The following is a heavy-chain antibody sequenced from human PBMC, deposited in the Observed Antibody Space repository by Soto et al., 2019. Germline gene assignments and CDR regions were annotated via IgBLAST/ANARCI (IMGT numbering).Heavy chain of an antibody. CDR1: GFAFSNYW. Sequence: PGESLKISCKTSGFAFSNYWVGWVRQMPGKGFEWMGITYPGDSATKYSPSFQGHVTISSDKSTNTAYLQWSSLRASDTAIHFCAANIRNDPDPLSPYWCQATLVTLS. D-gene: IGHD3-16*02. CDR2: TYPGDSAT. V-gene: IGHV5-51*01. CDR3: AANIRNDPDPLSPY. J-gene: IGHJ4*02.